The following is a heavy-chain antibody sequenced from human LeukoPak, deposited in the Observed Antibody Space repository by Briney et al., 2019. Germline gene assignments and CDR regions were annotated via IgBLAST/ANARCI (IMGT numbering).Heavy chain of an antibody. J-gene: IGHJ4*02. D-gene: IGHD3-10*01. V-gene: IGHV4-39*07. Sequence: PSETLSLTCTVSGGSTTSSNYYWGWIRQPPGKGLEWIGSIYYSGSTYYNPSLKSRVTISVDTSKNQFSLNLNSVTAADTAVYYCARGGDRSFDYWGQGTLVTVSS. CDR1: GGSTTSSNYY. CDR2: IYYSGST. CDR3: ARGGDRSFDY.